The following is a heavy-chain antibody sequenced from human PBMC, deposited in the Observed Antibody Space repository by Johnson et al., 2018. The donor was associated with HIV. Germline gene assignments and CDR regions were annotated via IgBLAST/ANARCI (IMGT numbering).Heavy chain of an antibody. CDR3: ARDKGRGAFDI. Sequence: QEKLVESGGGLVKPGGSLRLSCAASGITFSDYYMSWIRQAPGKGLEWVSYISSSGNTIYYADSVTGRVTISRDNAKKSLYLQMNSLRAEDTAVYYCARDKGRGAFDIWGQGTMVTVSS. V-gene: IGHV3-11*04. CDR1: GITFSDYY. D-gene: IGHD3-10*01. CDR2: ISSSGNTI. J-gene: IGHJ3*02.